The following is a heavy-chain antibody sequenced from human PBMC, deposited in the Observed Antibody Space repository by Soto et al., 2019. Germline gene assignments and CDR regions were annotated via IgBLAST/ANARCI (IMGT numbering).Heavy chain of an antibody. D-gene: IGHD5-12*01. CDR2: VKDGGST. Sequence: QVQLQQWGAGLLKPSETLSLTCTVNGGSLTGYYWSWIRQPPGKGLEWIGEVKDGGSTNYSPSLRVRVSISADPSKNHFSLRLNSVTAADTAVYFCARGQEGIVATHWDQGALVTVSS. CDR1: GGSLTGYY. CDR3: ARGQEGIVATH. V-gene: IGHV4-34*01. J-gene: IGHJ4*02.